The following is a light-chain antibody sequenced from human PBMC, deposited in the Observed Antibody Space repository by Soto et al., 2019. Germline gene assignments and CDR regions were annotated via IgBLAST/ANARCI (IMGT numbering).Light chain of an antibody. CDR3: QQYGSSPPIT. J-gene: IGKJ5*01. V-gene: IGKV3-15*01. CDR1: QSVSST. CDR2: DAS. Sequence: EIVITQSPFTLSVSPGERATLSCRASQSVSSTLAWYQQKPGQAPRLLIYDASTRATGIPARITGSGSGTEFTLTISRLEPEDFAVYYCQQYGSSPPITFGQGTRLEIK.